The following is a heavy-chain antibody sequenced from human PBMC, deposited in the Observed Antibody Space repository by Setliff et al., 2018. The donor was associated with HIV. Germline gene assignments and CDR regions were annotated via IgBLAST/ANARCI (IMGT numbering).Heavy chain of an antibody. V-gene: IGHV3-11*04. D-gene: IGHD4-17*01. Sequence: PGGSLRLSCAASGFTFSDYYLNWFRLAPGKGLEWISHITNTGSSTNYADSVKGRFTISRDNAKYSLYLQMNTLRVEDTAVYYCMYGGRTATTHWGQETLVTVSS. CDR1: GFTFSDYY. CDR3: MYGGRTATTH. J-gene: IGHJ4*02. CDR2: ITNTGSST.